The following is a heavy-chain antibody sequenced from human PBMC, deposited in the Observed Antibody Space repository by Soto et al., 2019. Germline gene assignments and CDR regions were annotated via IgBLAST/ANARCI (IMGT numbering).Heavy chain of an antibody. CDR3: ARDSGIVATIGVTNWFDP. D-gene: IGHD5-12*01. J-gene: IGHJ5*02. V-gene: IGHV4-31*03. CDR1: GGSISSGGYY. Sequence: SETLSLTCTVSGGSISSGGYYWSWIRQHPGKGLEWIGYIYYSGSTYYNPSLKSRVTISVDTSKNQFSLKLSSVTAADTAVYYCARDSGIVATIGVTNWFDPWGQGTLVTVSS. CDR2: IYYSGST.